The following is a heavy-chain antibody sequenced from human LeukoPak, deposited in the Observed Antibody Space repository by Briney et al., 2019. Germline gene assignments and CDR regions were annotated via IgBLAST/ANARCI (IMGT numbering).Heavy chain of an antibody. CDR2: ISSSGSTI. D-gene: IGHD3-10*02. Sequence: LSLTCTVSGGSISSSSYYWGWIRQAPGKGLEWVSYISSSGSTIYYADSVKGRFTISRDNAKNSLYVQMNSLRAEDTAVYYCAELGITMIGGVWGKGTTVTISS. V-gene: IGHV3-11*04. CDR1: GGSISSSSYY. CDR3: AELGITMIGGV. J-gene: IGHJ6*04.